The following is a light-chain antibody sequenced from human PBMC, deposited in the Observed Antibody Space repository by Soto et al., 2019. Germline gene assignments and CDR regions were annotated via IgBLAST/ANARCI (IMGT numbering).Light chain of an antibody. CDR2: SAS. J-gene: IGKJ4*01. CDR1: QGTSSY. V-gene: IGKV1-9*01. CDR3: QQLNTYFRGLT. Sequence: DIQLTQSPSFLSASVGDRVTITCRASQGTSSYLAWYQQKPGTAPKLLIYSASTLQSGVPSRFXXSGSGTEFTLTISSLQPEDIATYHCQQLNTYFRGLTFGGGTKVEIK.